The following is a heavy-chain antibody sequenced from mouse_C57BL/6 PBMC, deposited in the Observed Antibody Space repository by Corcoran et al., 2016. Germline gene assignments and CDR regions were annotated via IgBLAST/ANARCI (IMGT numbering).Heavy chain of an antibody. CDR3: ARFEIYYYYGSRNWYFDV. Sequence: QVQLQQSGAELARPGASVKLSCKASGYTFTSFGISWVKQRTGQGLEWIGEIYPRSGNTYYNEKFKGKATLTADKSSSTAYMELRSLTSEDSAVYFCARFEIYYYYGSRNWYFDVWGTGTTVTVSS. D-gene: IGHD1-1*01. V-gene: IGHV1-81*01. J-gene: IGHJ1*03. CDR2: IYPRSGNT. CDR1: GYTFTSFG.